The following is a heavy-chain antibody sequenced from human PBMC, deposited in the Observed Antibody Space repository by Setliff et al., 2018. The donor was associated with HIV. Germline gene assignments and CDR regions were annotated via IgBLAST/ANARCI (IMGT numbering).Heavy chain of an antibody. CDR1: GVSVNDYY. CDR2: LYSGGTT. CDR3: ARGRITMVRGVIMGLDY. V-gene: IGHV4-4*07. D-gene: IGHD3-10*01. Sequence: SETLSLTCSVSGVSVNDYYWSWIRQPAGKGLEWIGRLYSGGTTNYNPSLKSRLTMSVDTSNNKFSLKLNSVTAADTAVYYCARGRITMVRGVIMGLDYWGQGTLVTVSS. J-gene: IGHJ4*02.